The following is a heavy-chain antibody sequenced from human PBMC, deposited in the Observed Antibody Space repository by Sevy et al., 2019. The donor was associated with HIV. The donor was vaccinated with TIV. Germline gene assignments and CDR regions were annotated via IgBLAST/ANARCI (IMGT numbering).Heavy chain of an antibody. J-gene: IGHJ5*02. CDR3: ARVGGWDVWSLDNWFDP. D-gene: IGHD1-26*01. Sequence: GGSLRLSCAASGFTFSSNAMSWVLQAPEKGLEWVSTLGGSGDTTYYADSGKGRFTISSDNSKNTLYLQMNNLRAEDTAVYYCARVGGWDVWSLDNWFDPWGQGTLVTVSS. V-gene: IGHV3-23*01. CDR1: GFTFSSNA. CDR2: LGGSGDTT.